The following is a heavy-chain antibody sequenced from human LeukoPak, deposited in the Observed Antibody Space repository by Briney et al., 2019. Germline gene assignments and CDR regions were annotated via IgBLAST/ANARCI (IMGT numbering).Heavy chain of an antibody. CDR3: ARDTAAWDY. CDR2: ISYDGSNK. J-gene: IGHJ4*02. Sequence: GRSLRLSCAASGFTFSSYGMHWVRQAPGKGLEWVAVISYDGSNKYYADSVKGRFTISRDNSKNTLYLQMNSLRAEDTAVYYCARDTAAWDYWGQGTLVTVSS. CDR1: GFTFSSYG. D-gene: IGHD4-17*01. V-gene: IGHV3-30*03.